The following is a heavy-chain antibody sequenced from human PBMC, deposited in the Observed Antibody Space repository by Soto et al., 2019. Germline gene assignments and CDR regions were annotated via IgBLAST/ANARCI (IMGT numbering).Heavy chain of an antibody. Sequence: EVQLVESGGGLVQPGGSLRLSCAASGFTFSNYWMHWVRQAPGKGPVWVSRINTDGSTTNSADSVKGRFTISRDNAKNTLYLQTNSQGAEDAAVYYCERDLGGYASHWGQGTLVTVTS. CDR2: INTDGSTT. J-gene: IGHJ4*02. V-gene: IGHV3-74*01. CDR3: ERDLGGYASH. CDR1: GFTFSNYW. D-gene: IGHD3-16*01.